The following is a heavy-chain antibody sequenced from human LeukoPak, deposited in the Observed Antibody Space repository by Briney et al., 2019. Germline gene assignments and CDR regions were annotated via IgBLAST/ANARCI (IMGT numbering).Heavy chain of an antibody. CDR1: GGTFSSYA. D-gene: IGHD5-12*01. CDR3: ARWSDYEWYFDL. J-gene: IGHJ2*01. CDR2: ISAYNGNT. V-gene: IGHV1-18*01. Sequence: GASVKVSCKASGGTFSSYAISWVRQAPGQGLEWMGGISAYNGNTNYAQKLQGRVTMTTDTSTSTAYMELRSLRSDDTAVYYCARWSDYEWYFDLWGRGTLVTVSS.